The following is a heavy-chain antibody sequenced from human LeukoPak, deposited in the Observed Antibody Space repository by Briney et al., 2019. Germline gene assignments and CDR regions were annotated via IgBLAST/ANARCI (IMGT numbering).Heavy chain of an antibody. V-gene: IGHV3-53*01. D-gene: IGHD3-10*01. CDR2: IYSGGST. CDR3: VTRGGSGSYYRRAFAY. CDR1: GFTVSSNY. Sequence: GSLRLSCAASGFTVSSNYMSWVRQAPGKGLEWVSVIYSGGSTYYADSVKGRFTISRDNSKNTLFLQMDSLKADDTAVYYCVTRGGSGSYYRRAFAYWGQGTLVTVSS. J-gene: IGHJ4*02.